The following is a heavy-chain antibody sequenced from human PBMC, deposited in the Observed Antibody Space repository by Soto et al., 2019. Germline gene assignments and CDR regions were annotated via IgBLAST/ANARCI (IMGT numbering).Heavy chain of an antibody. J-gene: IGHJ6*02. V-gene: IGHV3-11*01. CDR1: GFTFSDYY. Sequence: PGGSLRLSCAASGFTFSDYYMSWIRQAPGKGLEWVSYISSSGSTIYYADSGKGRFTISRDNAKNSLYLQMNSLRAEDTAVYYCARAAKRRASYYYGMDVWGQGTTVTVSS. D-gene: IGHD6-25*01. CDR2: ISSSGSTI. CDR3: ARAAKRRASYYYGMDV.